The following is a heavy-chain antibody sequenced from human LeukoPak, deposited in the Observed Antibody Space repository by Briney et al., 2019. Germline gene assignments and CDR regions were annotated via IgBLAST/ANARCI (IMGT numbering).Heavy chain of an antibody. Sequence: PSEILSLTRAVYGGSFSGYYWSWVRQPPGKGLEWIGEINHSGSTNYNPSLKSRVTISVDKSKNQFSLKLSSVTAADTAVYYCARQHITMVRGGNRHMDVWGKGTTVTVSS. CDR2: INHSGST. J-gene: IGHJ6*04. CDR1: GGSFSGYY. CDR3: ARQHITMVRGGNRHMDV. D-gene: IGHD3-10*01. V-gene: IGHV4-34*01.